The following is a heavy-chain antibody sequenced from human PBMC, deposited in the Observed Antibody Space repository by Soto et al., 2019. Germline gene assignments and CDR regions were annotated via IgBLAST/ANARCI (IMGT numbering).Heavy chain of an antibody. Sequence: SETLSLTCTVSGGSISSYYWSWIRQPPGKGLEWIGYIYYSGSTNYNPSLKSRVTISVDTSKNQFSLKLSSVTAADTAVYYCARERSEGFWSGYSYMDVWGKGTTVTVSS. CDR1: GGSISSYY. D-gene: IGHD3-3*01. CDR2: IYYSGST. J-gene: IGHJ6*03. V-gene: IGHV4-59*01. CDR3: ARERSEGFWSGYSYMDV.